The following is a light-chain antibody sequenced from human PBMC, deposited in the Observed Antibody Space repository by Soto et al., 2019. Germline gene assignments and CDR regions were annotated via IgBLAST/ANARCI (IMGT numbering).Light chain of an antibody. CDR3: ATWDDSLTGFV. CDR2: NSN. CDR1: SSNIGSYT. V-gene: IGLV1-44*01. J-gene: IGLJ1*01. Sequence: QSVLTQPPSASGTPGQWVTISCSGSSSNIGSYTVNWYQQLPGMAPKLLIYNSNQRPSGVPDRFSGSKSGTSASLAISGLQSEDEADYHCATWDDSLTGFVFGTGTKLTVL.